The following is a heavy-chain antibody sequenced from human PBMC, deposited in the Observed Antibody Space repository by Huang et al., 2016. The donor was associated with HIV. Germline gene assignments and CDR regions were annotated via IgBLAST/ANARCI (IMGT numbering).Heavy chain of an antibody. CDR3: ARGQGGYYYYMDV. V-gene: IGHV4-34*01. J-gene: IGHJ6*03. CDR1: GGSFSGYY. CDR2: INHSEST. Sequence: QVQLQQWGAGLLRLSETLSLTCAVYGGSFSGYYGTWIRQPPGKGLEWIGEINHSESTNNNPSRKSQVTISVGTSRNQFYLTLTSVTAADTAVYYCARGQGGYYYYMDVWGKGTTVTVSS.